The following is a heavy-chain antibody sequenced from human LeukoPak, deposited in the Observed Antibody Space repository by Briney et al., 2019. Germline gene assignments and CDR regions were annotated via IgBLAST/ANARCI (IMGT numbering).Heavy chain of an antibody. D-gene: IGHD2-15*01. CDR3: ARQVRFCSGGNCYHYLGI. J-gene: IGHJ3*02. V-gene: IGHV4-39*01. CDR1: GGSISSSSYY. CDR2: IYYSGST. Sequence: SETLSLTCTVSGGSISSSSYYWGWIRQPPGKGLEWIGSIYYSGSTYYNPSLKSRVTISVDTSKNQFSLKLGSVTAADTAVYYCARQVRFCSGGNCYHYLGIWGQGTMVTVSS.